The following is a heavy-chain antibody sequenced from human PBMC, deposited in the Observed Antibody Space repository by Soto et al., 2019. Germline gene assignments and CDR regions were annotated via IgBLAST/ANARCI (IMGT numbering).Heavy chain of an antibody. J-gene: IGHJ6*02. CDR1: GFPLSRYA. CDR2: ISGSATST. D-gene: IGHD2-2*02. Sequence: GGSLRLCWAASGFPLSRYAINWVRQAPGKGLEWVSTISGSATSTYYADSVKGRFSISRDNSKNTLFLQMNSLRAEDTAVYYCARDHYISYDYYYGLDVWGQGTTVTVSS. CDR3: ARDHYISYDYYYGLDV. V-gene: IGHV3-23*01.